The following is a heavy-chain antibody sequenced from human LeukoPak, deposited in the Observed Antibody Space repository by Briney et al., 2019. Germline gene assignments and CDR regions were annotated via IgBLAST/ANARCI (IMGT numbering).Heavy chain of an antibody. D-gene: IGHD5-24*01. V-gene: IGHV1-46*01. CDR1: GYTFTGYY. CDR2: TNPSGGST. CDR3: AREGVEMATIRAFDI. Sequence: ASVKVSCKASGYTFTGYYMHWVRQAPGQGLEWMGITNPSGGSTGYAQKFQGRVTMTRDMSTSTLYMELSSLRSEDTAVYYCAREGVEMATIRAFDIWGQGTRVTVSS. J-gene: IGHJ3*02.